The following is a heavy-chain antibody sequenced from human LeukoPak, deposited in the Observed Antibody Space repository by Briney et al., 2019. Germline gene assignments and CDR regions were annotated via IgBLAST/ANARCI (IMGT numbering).Heavy chain of an antibody. CDR2: ISYDGSNK. V-gene: IGHV3-30*01. CDR3: ARDSGYDPAGDY. CDR1: GFTFSSYA. D-gene: IGHD5-12*01. J-gene: IGHJ4*02. Sequence: GGSLRLSCAASGFTFSSYAMHWVRQAPGKGLEWVAVISYDGSNKYYADSVKGRFTISRDNSKSTLYLQMNSLRAEDTAVYYCARDSGYDPAGDYWGQGTLVTVSS.